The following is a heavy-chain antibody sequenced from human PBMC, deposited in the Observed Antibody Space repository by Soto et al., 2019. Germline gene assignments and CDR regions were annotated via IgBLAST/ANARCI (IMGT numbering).Heavy chain of an antibody. D-gene: IGHD3-10*01. Sequence: QVQLVQSGAEMKKPGSSVKVSCQSSGGTFNTYAMNWVRQAPGQGTEWMGDISPMFGAANYAPKFQGRVTITADESTGTSYMLLSSLTSEDTALYFCAREVQVHTPAFVYWGQGTLVTVSS. CDR3: AREVQVHTPAFVY. CDR2: ISPMFGAA. J-gene: IGHJ4*02. CDR1: GGTFNTYA. V-gene: IGHV1-69*19.